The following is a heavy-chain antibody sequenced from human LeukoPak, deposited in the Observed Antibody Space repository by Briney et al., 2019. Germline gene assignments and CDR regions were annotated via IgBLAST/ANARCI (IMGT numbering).Heavy chain of an antibody. CDR2: ISSNGGST. CDR3: TLIAAAGTHFDY. D-gene: IGHD6-13*01. CDR1: GFTFSSYA. J-gene: IGHJ4*02. Sequence: GGSLRLSCSASGFTFSSYAMHWVRQAPGKGLEYDSAISSNGGSTYYADSVKGRFTISRDNSKNTLYLQMSSLRAEDTAVYYCTLIAAAGTHFDYWGQGTLVTVSS. V-gene: IGHV3-64D*09.